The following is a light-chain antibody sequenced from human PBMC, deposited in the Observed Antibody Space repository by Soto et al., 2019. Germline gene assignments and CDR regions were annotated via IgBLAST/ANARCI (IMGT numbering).Light chain of an antibody. CDR3: QQYDKWPRWT. CDR1: QSVNRK. CDR2: GAS. J-gene: IGKJ1*01. Sequence: EIVMTQSPATLSVSPGETATLSCRASQSVNRKIAWYQQKPDQAPRLLIYGASTGATDIPDRFSGSGSGTEFTLTISSLQSEDFAVYYCQQYDKWPRWTFGQGTKVEIK. V-gene: IGKV3-15*01.